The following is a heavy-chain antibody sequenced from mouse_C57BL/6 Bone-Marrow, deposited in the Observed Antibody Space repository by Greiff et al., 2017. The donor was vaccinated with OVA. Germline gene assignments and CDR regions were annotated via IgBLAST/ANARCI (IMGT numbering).Heavy chain of an antibody. CDR1: GFSLTSYG. D-gene: IGHD2-4*01. CDR2: IWSGGST. V-gene: IGHV2-2*01. CDR3: ARGYDYDRFDY. Sequence: VMLVESGPGLVQPSQSLSITCTVSGFSLTSYGVHWVRQSPGKGLEWLGVIWSGGSTDYNAAFISRLSISKDNSKSQVFFKMNSLQADDTAIYYCARGYDYDRFDYWGQGTTLTVSS. J-gene: IGHJ2*01.